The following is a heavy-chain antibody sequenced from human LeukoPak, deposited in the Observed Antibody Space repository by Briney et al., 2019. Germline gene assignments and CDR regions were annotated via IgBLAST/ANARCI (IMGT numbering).Heavy chain of an antibody. CDR2: IIPIFGTA. CDR3: ARDTPYGNYQNNDYYYYYMDV. V-gene: IGHV1-69*05. CDR1: GGTFSSYA. J-gene: IGHJ6*03. D-gene: IGHD4-11*01. Sequence: ASVKVSCKASGGTFSSYAISWVRQAPGQGLEWMGGIIPIFGTANYAQKFQGRVTITTDESTSTAYMELSSLRSEDTAVYYCARDTPYGNYQNNDYYYYYMDVWGKGTTVTVSS.